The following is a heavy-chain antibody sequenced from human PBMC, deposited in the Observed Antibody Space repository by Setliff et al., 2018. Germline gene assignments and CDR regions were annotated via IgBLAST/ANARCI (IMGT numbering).Heavy chain of an antibody. V-gene: IGHV4-34*01. Sequence: SETLSLTCAVYGGSFSGYYWSWIRQPPGKGLEWIGEINHSGSTNYNPSLKSRVIISVDTSKNQFSLKLSSVTAADTAVYYCARFAGSSWVDYWGQGTLVTVSS. D-gene: IGHD6-13*01. J-gene: IGHJ4*02. CDR1: GGSFSGYY. CDR3: ARFAGSSWVDY. CDR2: INHSGST.